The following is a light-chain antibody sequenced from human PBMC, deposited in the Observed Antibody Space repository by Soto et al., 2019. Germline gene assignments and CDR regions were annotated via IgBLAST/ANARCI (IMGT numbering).Light chain of an antibody. V-gene: IGKV3-20*01. Sequence: EIVFTQSPGTLSLSPGERATLSCRASQSVNSDYLAWFQQKPGQAPRLLIYGASTRTTGIPDRFSGSGSGTDFTLTIGRLEPGDFAVYYCLHYGGSPLTFGQGTKVDIK. CDR2: GAS. CDR1: QSVNSDY. J-gene: IGKJ1*01. CDR3: LHYGGSPLT.